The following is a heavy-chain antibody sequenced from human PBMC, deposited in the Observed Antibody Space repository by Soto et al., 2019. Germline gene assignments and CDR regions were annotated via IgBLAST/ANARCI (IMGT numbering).Heavy chain of an antibody. CDR3: ARFPEGVTTGSDDYYFDY. J-gene: IGHJ4*02. CDR1: GFTFSSYS. D-gene: IGHD4-17*01. V-gene: IGHV3-21*01. CDR2: ISSSSSYI. Sequence: EVQLVESGGGLVKPGGSLRLSCAASGFTFSSYSMNWVRQAPGKGLEWVSSISSSSSYIYYADSVKGRFTISRDNAKNSLYLQMNSLRAEDTAVYYCARFPEGVTTGSDDYYFDYWGQGTLVTVSS.